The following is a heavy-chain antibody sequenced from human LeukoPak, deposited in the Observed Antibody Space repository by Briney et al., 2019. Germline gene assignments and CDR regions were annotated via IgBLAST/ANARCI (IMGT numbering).Heavy chain of an antibody. V-gene: IGHV4-59*01. J-gene: IGHJ3*02. CDR3: ARDMGGYSRFAFDI. CDR2: VYNSGST. D-gene: IGHD6-13*01. CDR1: SGSISTYF. Sequence: SEPLSLTCTVSSGSISTYFWSWLRQPPGKGLEWIGYVYNSGSTNYNASLKSRVTISVDTSKNQFSLKLSSVTAADTAVYYCARDMGGYSRFAFDIWGQGTVVTVSS.